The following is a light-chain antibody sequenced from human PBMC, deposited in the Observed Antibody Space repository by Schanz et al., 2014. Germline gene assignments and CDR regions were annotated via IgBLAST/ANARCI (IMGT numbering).Light chain of an antibody. CDR1: QSISSY. V-gene: IGKV1-39*01. J-gene: IGKJ1*01. Sequence: DIQMTQSPSSLSASVGDRVTITCRASQSISSYLNWYQQKPGKAPKLLIYAASSLQSGVPSRFSGSGSGTEFTLTISSLQPDDFATYSCQQCHSYPWTFGQGTKVDIK. CDR2: AAS. CDR3: QQCHSYPWT.